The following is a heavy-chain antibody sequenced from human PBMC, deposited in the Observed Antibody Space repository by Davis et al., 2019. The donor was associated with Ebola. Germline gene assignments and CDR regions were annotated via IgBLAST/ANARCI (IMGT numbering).Heavy chain of an antibody. CDR3: ARDPPYDQGYDY. V-gene: IGHV6-1*01. D-gene: IGHD3-22*01. CDR2: TYYRSKWNF. Sequence: SQTLSLTCVISVDSVSPNSAAWNWIRQSPSRGLEWLGRTYYRSKWNFDYAESVKSRISINPDTSKNQFSLQLTSVTPEDTAVYYCARDPPYDQGYDYWGQGTLVTVSS. J-gene: IGHJ4*02. CDR1: VDSVSPNSAA.